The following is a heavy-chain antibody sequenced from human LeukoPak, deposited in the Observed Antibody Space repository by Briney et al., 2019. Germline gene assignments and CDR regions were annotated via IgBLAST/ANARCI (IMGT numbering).Heavy chain of an antibody. Sequence: PGGSLRLSCAASGFTFSSYWMHWVRHAPGKGLVWVSRINSDGRSTSYADSVKGRFTISRDNAKNSLYLQMNSLRAEDTAVYYCARDTYDILTGYYKWAFDIWGQGTMVTVSS. CDR2: INSDGRST. D-gene: IGHD3-9*01. CDR1: GFTFSSYW. CDR3: ARDTYDILTGYYKWAFDI. J-gene: IGHJ3*02. V-gene: IGHV3-74*01.